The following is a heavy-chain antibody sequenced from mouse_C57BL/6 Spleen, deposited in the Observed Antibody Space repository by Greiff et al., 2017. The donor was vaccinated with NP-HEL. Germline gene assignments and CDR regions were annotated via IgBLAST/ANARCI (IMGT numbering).Heavy chain of an antibody. CDR2: INPNNGGT. CDR1: GYTFTDYN. J-gene: IGHJ4*01. CDR3: ARRGASGYVRYAMDY. D-gene: IGHD3-2*02. Sequence: EVQLQQSGPELVKPGASVKIPCKASGYTFTDYNMDWVKQSHGKSLEWIGDINPNNGGTIYNQKCKGKATWTVDKSSSTAYMELRSLTSEDTAVYYCARRGASGYVRYAMDYWGQGTSVTVSS. V-gene: IGHV1-18*01.